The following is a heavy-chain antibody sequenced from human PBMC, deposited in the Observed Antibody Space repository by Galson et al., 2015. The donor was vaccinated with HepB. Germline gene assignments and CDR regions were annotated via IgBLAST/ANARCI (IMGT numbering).Heavy chain of an antibody. V-gene: IGHV3-15*01. CDR3: TTDVGSYCSSTSCYTADY. D-gene: IGHD2-2*02. CDR2: IKSKTDGGTT. Sequence: SLRLSCAASGFTFSNAWISWVRQAPGKGLEWVGRIKSKTDGGTTDYAAPVKGRFTISRDDSKNTLYLQMNSLKTEDTAVYYCTTDVGSYCSSTSCYTADYWGQGTLVTVSS. CDR1: GFTFSNAW. J-gene: IGHJ4*02.